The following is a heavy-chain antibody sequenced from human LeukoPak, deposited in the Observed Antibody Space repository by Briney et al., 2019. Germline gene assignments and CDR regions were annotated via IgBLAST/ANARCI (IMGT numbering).Heavy chain of an antibody. V-gene: IGHV3-23*01. CDR3: AKASVAIPQYCNS. D-gene: IGHD2-2*02. CDR2: ISGTGSST. CDR1: GFTFSRAW. Sequence: PGGSLRLSCAASGFTFSRAWMNWVRQAPGKGLEWVSTISGTGSSTYYADSAKGRFTISRDNSKDTLFLQLNSLTAADTAMYFCAKASVAIPQYCNSWGQGTLVTVSS. J-gene: IGHJ5*02.